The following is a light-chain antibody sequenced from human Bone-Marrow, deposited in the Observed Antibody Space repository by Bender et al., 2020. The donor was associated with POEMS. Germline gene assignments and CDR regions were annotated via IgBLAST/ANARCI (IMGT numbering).Light chain of an antibody. CDR1: SSDVGAYDY. J-gene: IGLJ3*02. CDR2: EVN. CDR3: CSYAGAYRGV. Sequence: QSALTQPPSASGSPGQSVTISCTGTSSDVGAYDYVSWYQQHPGKAPKLIIFEVNKRPSGVSTRFSGSKSGNTASLTIFDLQPEDEADYYCCSYAGAYRGVCRGGTTLTVL. V-gene: IGLV2-8*01.